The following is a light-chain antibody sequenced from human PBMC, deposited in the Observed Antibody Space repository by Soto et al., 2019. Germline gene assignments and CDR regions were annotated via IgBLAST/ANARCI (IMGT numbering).Light chain of an antibody. Sequence: DIQMTQSPYSVSASVGDRVTITCRASQDISVWLAWYQQKPGKAPKLLIYAASNLQTGVPSRFSGSGSGTDFTLSINSLQPEDFATYYSQQANSFPRTFGPGTKVDVK. CDR2: AAS. V-gene: IGKV1D-12*01. CDR1: QDISVW. J-gene: IGKJ3*01. CDR3: QQANSFPRT.